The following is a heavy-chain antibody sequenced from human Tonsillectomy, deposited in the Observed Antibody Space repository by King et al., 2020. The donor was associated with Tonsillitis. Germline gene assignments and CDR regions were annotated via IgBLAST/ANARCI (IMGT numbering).Heavy chain of an antibody. CDR2: TYYRSKWYS. CDR3: ARDPLGNAYFDY. Sequence: QLQQLGPGLVKPSQILSLTCVISGDSVSSNIAAWNWIRQSPSRGLEWLGRTYYRSKWYSDYAVSVKSRIIINPDTSRNQFSLQLSSVTPEDTAVYYCARDPLGNAYFDYWGQGTLVTVSS. V-gene: IGHV6-1*01. D-gene: IGHD7-27*01. J-gene: IGHJ4*02. CDR1: GDSVSSNIAA.